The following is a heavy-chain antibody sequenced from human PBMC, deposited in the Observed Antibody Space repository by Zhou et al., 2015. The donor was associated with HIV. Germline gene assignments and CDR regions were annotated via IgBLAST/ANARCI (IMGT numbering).Heavy chain of an antibody. V-gene: IGHV1-46*01. CDR2: INPSGGST. CDR3: ARSPSVVVAATGDY. J-gene: IGHJ4*02. CDR1: GYTFTSYY. Sequence: QVQLVQSGAEVKKPGASVKVSCKASGYTFTSYYMHWVRQAPGQGLEWMGIINPSGGSTSYAQKFQGRVTMTRDTSTSTVYMELSSLRSEDTAVYYCARSPSVVVAATGDYWGQGTLGHRLL. D-gene: IGHD2-15*01.